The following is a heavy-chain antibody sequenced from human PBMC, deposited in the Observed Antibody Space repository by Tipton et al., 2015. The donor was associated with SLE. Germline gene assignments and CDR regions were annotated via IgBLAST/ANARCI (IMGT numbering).Heavy chain of an antibody. CDR3: AREATSGSPRAFDI. J-gene: IGHJ3*02. V-gene: IGHV4-38-2*02. Sequence: TLSLTCTVSGYSISSGYYWGWIRQPPGKGLEWIGSIYHSGSTYYNPSLKSRVTISVDTSKNQFSLKLSSVTAADTAVYYCAREATSGSPRAFDIWGQGTMVTVSS. CDR1: GYSISSGYY. D-gene: IGHD1-26*01. CDR2: IYHSGST.